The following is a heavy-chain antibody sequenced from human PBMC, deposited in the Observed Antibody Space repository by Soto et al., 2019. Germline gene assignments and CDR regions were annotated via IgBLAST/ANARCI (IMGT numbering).Heavy chain of an antibody. V-gene: IGHV1-69*08. D-gene: IGHD3-3*01. J-gene: IGHJ6*03. CDR3: ARDFEYKTPFWSGYYYYMDV. Sequence: QVQLVQSGAEVKKPGSSVKVSCKASGGTFSSYTISWVRQAPGQGLEWMGRIIPILGIANYAQKFQGRVTITADKSTSTAYMELSSLRSEDTAVYYCARDFEYKTPFWSGYYYYMDVWGKGTTVTVSS. CDR1: GGTFSSYT. CDR2: IIPILGIA.